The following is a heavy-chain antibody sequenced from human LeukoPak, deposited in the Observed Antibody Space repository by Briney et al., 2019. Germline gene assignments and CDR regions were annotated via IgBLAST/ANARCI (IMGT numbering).Heavy chain of an antibody. J-gene: IGHJ3*02. Sequence: SETLSLTCTVSGGSISTYYWSWIRQPPGKGLEWIGYIYYSGSTNYNPSLKSRVTISVDTSKNQFSLKLSSVTAADTAVFYCASLTTADAFDIWGQGTMVTVSS. CDR2: IYYSGST. CDR1: GGSISTYY. V-gene: IGHV4-59*01. CDR3: ASLTTADAFDI. D-gene: IGHD3-22*01.